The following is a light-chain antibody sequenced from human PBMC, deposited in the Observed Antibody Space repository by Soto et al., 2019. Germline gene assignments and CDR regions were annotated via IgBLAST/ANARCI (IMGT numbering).Light chain of an antibody. J-gene: IGLJ1*01. CDR1: SSNIGKNF. CDR3: AAWDDSLSGSYA. V-gene: IGLV1-47*01. CDR2: RND. Sequence: QAVVTQPPSASGTPGQRVTISCSGASSNIGKNFVYWYQQLPRTTPKLLISRNDQRPSGVPERFSGSKSGTPASLAISGLRSEDEAEYYCAAWDDSLSGSYAFGTGTKLTVL.